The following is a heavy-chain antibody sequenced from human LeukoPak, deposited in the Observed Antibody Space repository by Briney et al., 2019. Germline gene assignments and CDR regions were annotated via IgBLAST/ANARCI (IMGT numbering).Heavy chain of an antibody. Sequence: GGSLRLSCAASRFTFSSYAMSWIRQPPGKGLEWVSAISGSGGSTYYADSVKGRFTISRDNSKNTLYLQMNSLRAEDTAVYYCAKDGVGATGGFDYWGQGTLVTVSS. CDR3: AKDGVGATGGFDY. CDR1: RFTFSSYA. D-gene: IGHD1-26*01. V-gene: IGHV3-23*01. CDR2: ISGSGGST. J-gene: IGHJ4*02.